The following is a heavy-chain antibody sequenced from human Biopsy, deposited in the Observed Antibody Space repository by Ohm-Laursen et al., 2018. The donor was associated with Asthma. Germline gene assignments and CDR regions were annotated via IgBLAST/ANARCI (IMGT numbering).Heavy chain of an antibody. J-gene: IGHJ3*01. CDR2: VNTGNGDT. D-gene: IGHD3-9*01. CDR3: ARTYYDFLTGQVKDVFGV. V-gene: IGHV1-3*04. CDR1: GYNFISFA. Sequence: GASVKVSCNASGYNFISFAIHWVRQAPGQRLEWMSWVNTGNGDTKYSQKFQGRVTITRDTSASTAYMELRSLRSEDTATYYCARTYYDFLTGQVKDVFGVWGQGTMVTVSS.